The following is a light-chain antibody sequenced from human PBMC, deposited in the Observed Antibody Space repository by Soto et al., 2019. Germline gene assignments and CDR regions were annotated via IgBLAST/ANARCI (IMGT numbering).Light chain of an antibody. J-gene: IGKJ2*01. CDR2: SAS. CDR1: HSVFSNL. Sequence: EIVLTQSPGTLSLSPGERATLSCRASHSVFSNLLAWYQQKPGQAPRLLIYSASSRATGIPDRFSGSGSGTDFTLTISSRQPEDVAVYYCQQYGGSLQTFGQGTKVEIK. V-gene: IGKV3-20*01. CDR3: QQYGGSLQT.